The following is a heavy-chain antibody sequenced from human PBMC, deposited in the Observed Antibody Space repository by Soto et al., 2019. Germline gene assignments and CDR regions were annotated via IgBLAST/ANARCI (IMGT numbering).Heavy chain of an antibody. CDR3: ARGGPNWDYYFYGMDV. CDR1: GFTFSSYD. CDR2: IGTAGDT. J-gene: IGHJ6*02. V-gene: IGHV3-13*04. Sequence: PGGSLRLSCAASGFTFSSYDMHWVRQATGKGLEWVSAIGTAGDTYYPGSVKGRFTISRENAKNSLYLQMNSLRAGDTAVYYCARGGPNWDYYFYGMDVWGQGTTVTVSS. D-gene: IGHD3-16*01.